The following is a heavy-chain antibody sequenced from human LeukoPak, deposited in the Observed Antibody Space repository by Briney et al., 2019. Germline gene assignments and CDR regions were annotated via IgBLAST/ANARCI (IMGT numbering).Heavy chain of an antibody. CDR2: INHSGST. Sequence: PSETLPLTCAVYGGSFSGYYWSWIRQPPGKGLEWIGEINHSGSTNYNPSLKSRVTISVDTSKNQFSLKLSSVTAADTAVYYCARGGVPYGDYYWFDPWGQGTLDTVSS. CDR3: ARGGVPYGDYYWFDP. D-gene: IGHD4-17*01. V-gene: IGHV4-34*01. J-gene: IGHJ5*02. CDR1: GGSFSGYY.